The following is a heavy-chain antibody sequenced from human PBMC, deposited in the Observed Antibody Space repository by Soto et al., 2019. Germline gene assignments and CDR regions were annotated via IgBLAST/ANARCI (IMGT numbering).Heavy chain of an antibody. CDR2: IYYSGST. CDR1: GGSISSSSYY. CDR3: ARRSHSSSSWFYX. V-gene: IGHV4-39*01. Sequence: SDTLSLTCTVSGGSISSSSYYWGWIRQPPGKGLEWVGSIYYSGSTYYNPSLKSRVTISVDTSKRQFSLKLSCVTAADTAVYYCARRSHSSSSWFYXWGQVTLVTVSX. J-gene: IGHJ5*02. D-gene: IGHD6-6*01.